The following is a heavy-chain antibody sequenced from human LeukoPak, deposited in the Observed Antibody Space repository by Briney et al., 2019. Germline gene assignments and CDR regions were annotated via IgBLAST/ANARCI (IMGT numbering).Heavy chain of an antibody. CDR3: ARENTLVRGTRNPFDY. D-gene: IGHD3-10*01. Sequence: PSETLSLTCAVSGGSFSGYYWTWIRQPPGKGLEWIGEINHSGRTNYNPSLKSRVTLSVDTSKNQFSLQLNSVTPEDTAVYYCARENTLVRGTRNPFDYWGQGTLVTVSS. CDR2: INHSGRT. J-gene: IGHJ4*02. CDR1: GGSFSGYY. V-gene: IGHV4-34*01.